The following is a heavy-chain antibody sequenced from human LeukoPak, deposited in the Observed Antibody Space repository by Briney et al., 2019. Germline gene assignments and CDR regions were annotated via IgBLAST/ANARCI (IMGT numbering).Heavy chain of an antibody. V-gene: IGHV4-59*01. Sequence: PAETLTLTCTVSGGSISSYYWSWIRQPPGKGLEWIGYIYYSGSTNYNPSLKSRVTISVDTSKNQFSLKLSSVTAADTAVYYCARDGIGSRGYYYWDYGGQGTLVTVSS. D-gene: IGHD3-22*01. CDR3: ARDGIGSRGYYYWDY. J-gene: IGHJ4*02. CDR2: IYYSGST. CDR1: GGSISSYY.